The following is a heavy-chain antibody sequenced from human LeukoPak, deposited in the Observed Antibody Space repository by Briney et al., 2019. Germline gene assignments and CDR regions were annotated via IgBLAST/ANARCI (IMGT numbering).Heavy chain of an antibody. CDR1: GFTFSNYA. D-gene: IGHD1-26*01. Sequence: GGSLRLSCVASGFTFSNYAMSWVRQAPGKGLEWVSAISGSGGGTYYADSVKGRSTISRDNSKNTLYLQMNNLRAEDTAVYYCAKVYSGSPRGAFDMWGQGTMVTVSS. J-gene: IGHJ3*02. CDR3: AKVYSGSPRGAFDM. CDR2: ISGSGGGT. V-gene: IGHV3-23*01.